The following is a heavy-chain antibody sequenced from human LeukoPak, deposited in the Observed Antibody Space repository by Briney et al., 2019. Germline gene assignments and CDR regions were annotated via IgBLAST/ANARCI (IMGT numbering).Heavy chain of an antibody. CDR1: GGSISSGGCY. CDR3: ARAPRGYGSASDAFDI. J-gene: IGHJ3*02. Sequence: SETLSLTCTVSGGSISSGGCYWSWIRQPPGKGLEWIGYIYYSGSTYYNPSLKSRVTISVDTSKNQFSLKLSSVTAADTAVYYCARAPRGYGSASDAFDIWGQGTMVTVSS. V-gene: IGHV4-31*03. D-gene: IGHD3-10*01. CDR2: IYYSGST.